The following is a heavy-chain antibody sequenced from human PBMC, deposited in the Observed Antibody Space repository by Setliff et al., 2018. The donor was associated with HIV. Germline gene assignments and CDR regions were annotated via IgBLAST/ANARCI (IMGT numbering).Heavy chain of an antibody. D-gene: IGHD6-13*01. CDR3: ASSNWQLVADH. CDR2: INPNGGST. J-gene: IGHJ5*02. Sequence: ASVKVSCKASGYTFTDYYLHWVRQAPGQGPEWMGLINPNGGSTIYAQKFEDRLTVTSDTATTTLYMELRSLRVGDTAMYYCASSNWQLVADHWGQGTPFTVSS. V-gene: IGHV1-46*01. CDR1: GYTFTDYY.